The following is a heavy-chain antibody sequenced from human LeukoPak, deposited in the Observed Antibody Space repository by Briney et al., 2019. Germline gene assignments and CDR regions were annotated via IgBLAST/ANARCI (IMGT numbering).Heavy chain of an antibody. J-gene: IGHJ3*02. V-gene: IGHV4-59*05. CDR3: ARRWEYDFWSGFSVDAFDI. Sequence: PSETLSLTCTVSGGSISSYYWSWIRQPAGKGLEWIGSIYYSGSTYYNPSLKSRVTISVDTSKNQFSLKLSSVTAADTAVYYCARRWEYDFWSGFSVDAFDIWGQGTMVTVSS. CDR1: GGSISSYY. CDR2: IYYSGST. D-gene: IGHD3-3*01.